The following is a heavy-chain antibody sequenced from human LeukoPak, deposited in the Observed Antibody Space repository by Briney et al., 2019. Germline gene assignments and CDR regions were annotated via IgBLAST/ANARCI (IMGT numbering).Heavy chain of an antibody. D-gene: IGHD3-3*01. J-gene: IGHJ4*02. CDR1: GYTFTDSW. Sequence: GESLKISCXGSGYTFTDSWIGWVRQMAGKGLEWMRAIYPGDSDTRYSPSFQGQVTISADKSINTAYLQWSSLKASDTAIYYCAKSGTSGLRFFDFWGQGSLVTVSS. CDR2: IYPGDSDT. V-gene: IGHV5-51*01. CDR3: AKSGTSGLRFFDF.